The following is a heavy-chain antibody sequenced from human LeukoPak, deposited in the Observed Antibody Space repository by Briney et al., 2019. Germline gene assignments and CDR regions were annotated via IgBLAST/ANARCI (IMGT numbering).Heavy chain of an antibody. CDR1: GGSISTYY. V-gene: IGHV4-59*12. J-gene: IGHJ6*02. CDR2: IYYSGST. CDR3: ARGRTVTTPFYYYYYGMDV. Sequence: PSETLSLTCAVSGGSISTYYWSWIRQPPGKGLEWIGYIYYSGSTNFNPSLKSRVTISVDTSKNQFSLKLSSVTAADTAVYYCARGRTVTTPFYYYYYGMDVWGQGTTVTVSS. D-gene: IGHD4-17*01.